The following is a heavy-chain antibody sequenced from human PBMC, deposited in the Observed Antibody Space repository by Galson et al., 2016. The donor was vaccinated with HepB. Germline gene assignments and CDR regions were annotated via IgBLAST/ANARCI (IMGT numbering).Heavy chain of an antibody. J-gene: IGHJ6*02. Sequence: SLRLSCAASGFTFSDYYMSWIRQAPGKGLEWISYISRSSSYIIYADSVKGRFTISRDNSKNTLYLQMKSLRAEETAVYYCAKDRSYGYFGSGGMDVWGQGTTLTVSS. CDR1: GFTFSDYY. V-gene: IGHV3-11*06. D-gene: IGHD3-10*01. CDR2: ISRSSSYI. CDR3: AKDRSYGYFGSGGMDV.